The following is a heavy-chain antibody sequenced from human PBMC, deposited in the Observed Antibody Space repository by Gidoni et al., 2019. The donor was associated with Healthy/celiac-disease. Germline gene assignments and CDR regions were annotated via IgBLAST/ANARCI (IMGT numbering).Heavy chain of an antibody. D-gene: IGHD3-10*01. V-gene: IGHV3-21*01. CDR3: ARAGSGGAFDI. Sequence: EVQLGESGGGLVKPGGSLRLSGAASGCTFSSYSMNWVRQAPGKGLEWVSSISSISSYIYYADSVKGRFTISRDTAKNSLYLQMHSLRAEDTAVYYCARAGSGGAFDIWGQGTMVTVSS. CDR2: ISSISSYI. CDR1: GCTFSSYS. J-gene: IGHJ3*02.